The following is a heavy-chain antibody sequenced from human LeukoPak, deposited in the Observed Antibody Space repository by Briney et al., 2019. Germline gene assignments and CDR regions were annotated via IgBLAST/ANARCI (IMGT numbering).Heavy chain of an antibody. J-gene: IGHJ4*02. CDR2: IGPGGDI. CDR1: GFSFTAYS. V-gene: IGHV3-48*01. CDR3: ARRFDS. Sequence: GGSLRLSCAASGFSFTAYSMNWVRQAPGRGLEWISYIGPGGDIYYADSVTGRFTVSRDTAKNSLYLQMNGLKVEDTAVYYCARRFDSWGQGALVTVSS.